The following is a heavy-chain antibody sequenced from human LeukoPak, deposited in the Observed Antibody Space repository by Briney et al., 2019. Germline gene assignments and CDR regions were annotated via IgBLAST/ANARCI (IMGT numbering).Heavy chain of an antibody. CDR2: IYHSGST. Sequence: PSETLSLTCAVSGYSISSGYYWGWIRQPPGKGLEWIGSIYHSGSTYYNPSLKSRVTISADTSKNQFSLKLSSVTAADTAVYYCARVQGSDIVVVPVNWFDPWGQGTLVTVSS. CDR1: GYSISSGYY. CDR3: ARVQGSDIVVVPVNWFDP. J-gene: IGHJ5*02. V-gene: IGHV4-38-2*01. D-gene: IGHD2-2*01.